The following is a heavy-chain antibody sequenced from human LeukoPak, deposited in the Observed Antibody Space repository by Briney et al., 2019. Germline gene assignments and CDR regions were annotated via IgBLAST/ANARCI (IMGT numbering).Heavy chain of an antibody. CDR2: IYYTGST. CDR3: ARDSGSGTYY. CDR1: GGSISSYY. V-gene: IGHV4-59*01. Sequence: PSETLSLTCTVSGGSISSYYWSWLRQPPGKGLEWIGHIYYTGSTNYNPSLKSRVTISIDTSKNQFSLQLSSVTAADTAVYYCARDSGSGTYYWGQGTLVTVSS. J-gene: IGHJ4*02. D-gene: IGHD6-19*01.